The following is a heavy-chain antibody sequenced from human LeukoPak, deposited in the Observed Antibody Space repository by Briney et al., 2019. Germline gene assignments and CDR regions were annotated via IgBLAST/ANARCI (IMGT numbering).Heavy chain of an antibody. CDR3: AREGYYYGSGSPYCFDR. J-gene: IGHJ4*02. V-gene: IGHV3-48*01. D-gene: IGHD3-10*01. CDR1: RFTFSSYS. Sequence: GGSLRLSCAASRFTFSSYSMNWVRQAPGKGLEWVSYISTTSSTIYYADSVEGRFTISGDNAKNSLYLQMNSLRAEDTAVYYCAREGYYYGSGSPYCFDRWGQGTLVTVSS. CDR2: ISTTSSTI.